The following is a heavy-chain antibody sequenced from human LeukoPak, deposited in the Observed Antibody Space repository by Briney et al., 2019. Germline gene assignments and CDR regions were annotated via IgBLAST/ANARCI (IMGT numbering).Heavy chain of an antibody. CDR2: IKQDGSEK. D-gene: IGHD1-26*01. V-gene: IGHV3-7*03. CDR3: AKDGPGGSYFDY. CDR1: GFTFSSYW. Sequence: GGSLRLSCAASGFTFSSYWMSWVRQAPGKGLEWVANIKQDGSEKYYVDSVKGRFTISRDNSKNSLYLQMNSLRTEDTALYYCAKDGPGGSYFDYWGQGTLVTVSS. J-gene: IGHJ4*02.